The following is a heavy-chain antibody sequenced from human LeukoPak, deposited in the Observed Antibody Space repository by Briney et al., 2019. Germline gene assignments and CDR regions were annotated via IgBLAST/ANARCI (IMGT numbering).Heavy chain of an antibody. Sequence: PGGSLRLSCAASGFTFSSYGMHWVRQAPGKGLEWVAVIPYDGSNKYYADSVKGRFTISRDNSKNTLYLQMNSLRAEDTAVYYCAKLSGVDTGYWGQGTLVTVSS. CDR1: GFTFSSYG. CDR3: AKLSGVDTGY. D-gene: IGHD5-18*01. CDR2: IPYDGSNK. J-gene: IGHJ4*02. V-gene: IGHV3-30*18.